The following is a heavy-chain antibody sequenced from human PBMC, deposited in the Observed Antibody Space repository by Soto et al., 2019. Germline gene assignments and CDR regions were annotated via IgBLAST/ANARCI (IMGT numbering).Heavy chain of an antibody. CDR2: VSGSGDST. CDR3: ARRTSGWYFDY. J-gene: IGHJ4*02. V-gene: IGHV3-23*01. Sequence: EVQLLESGGNLVQPGGSLRLFWAASGFTFSNYAMSWVRQAPGKGLEWVSVVSGSGDSTYYADSVKGRFTISRDNSKNTLYLQMNSLRAEDMAVYYCARRTSGWYFDYWGQGTLVTVSS. CDR1: GFTFSNYA. D-gene: IGHD6-19*01.